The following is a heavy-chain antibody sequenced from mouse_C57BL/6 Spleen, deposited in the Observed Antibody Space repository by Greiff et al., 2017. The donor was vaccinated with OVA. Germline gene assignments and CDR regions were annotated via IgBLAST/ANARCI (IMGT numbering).Heavy chain of an antibody. CDR3: ASQIYYDYDADFDY. D-gene: IGHD2-4*01. J-gene: IGHJ2*01. CDR1: GYTFTSYW. Sequence: QVQLQQPGAELVKPGASVKMSCKASGYTFTSYWITWVKQRPGQGLEWIGDIYPGSGSTNYNEKFKSKATLTVDTSSSTAYMQLTSLTSEDSAVDYCASQIYYDYDADFDYWGQGTTLTVSS. V-gene: IGHV1-55*01. CDR2: IYPGSGST.